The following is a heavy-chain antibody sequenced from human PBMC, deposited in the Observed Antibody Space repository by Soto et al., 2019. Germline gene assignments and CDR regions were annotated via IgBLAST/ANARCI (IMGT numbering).Heavy chain of an antibody. CDR3: TRLRRGYSYGDYYYYGMDV. CDR1: GFTFSGSA. J-gene: IGHJ6*02. Sequence: GGSLRLSCAASGFTFSGSAMHWVRQASGKGLEWVGRIRSKANSYATAYAASVKGRFTISRDDSKNTAYLQMNSLKTEDTAVYYCTRLRRGYSYGDYYYYGMDVWGQGTTVTVSS. D-gene: IGHD5-18*01. V-gene: IGHV3-73*01. CDR2: IRSKANSYAT.